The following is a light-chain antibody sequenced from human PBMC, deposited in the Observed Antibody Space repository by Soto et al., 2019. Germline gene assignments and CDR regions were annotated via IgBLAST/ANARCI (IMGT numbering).Light chain of an antibody. CDR1: QSVSSY. V-gene: IGKV3-11*01. J-gene: IGKJ4*01. Sequence: DIVLTQSPATLSLSPGERATLSCRASQSVSSYLAWYQQKPGQAPRLLIYDASNKATCIPARFSGSGSGTDFTLTISSLEPEDFAVYYCQQRSNWPTFGGGTKV. CDR2: DAS. CDR3: QQRSNWPT.